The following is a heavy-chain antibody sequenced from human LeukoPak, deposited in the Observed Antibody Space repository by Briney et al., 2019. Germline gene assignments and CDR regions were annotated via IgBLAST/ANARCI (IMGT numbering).Heavy chain of an antibody. V-gene: IGHV1-2*02. Sequence: ASVKVSCMTSGYTFTDYYVHWVRQAPGQGLEWMGWINPYSGDTFYAQKFQGRVTMTRDTSVNTAYMELTRLMSDDTAGYYCARTRWGRAVSGLDFWGQGTLVTVSS. D-gene: IGHD6-19*01. CDR1: GYTFTDYY. CDR2: INPYSGDT. CDR3: ARTRWGRAVSGLDF. J-gene: IGHJ4*02.